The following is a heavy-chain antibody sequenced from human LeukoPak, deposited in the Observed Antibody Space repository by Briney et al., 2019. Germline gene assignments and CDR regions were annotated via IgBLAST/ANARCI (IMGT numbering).Heavy chain of an antibody. V-gene: IGHV1-2*02. CDR2: INPNSGGT. Sequence: ASVKVSCKASGYTFTGYYMHWVRQAPGQGLELMGWINPNSGGTNYAQKFQGRVTMTRATSISTAYMELSRLRSDDTAVYYCARGIVPAAHASYYYYMDVWGKGTTVTISS. CDR1: GYTFTGYY. D-gene: IGHD2-2*01. CDR3: ARGIVPAAHASYYYYMDV. J-gene: IGHJ6*03.